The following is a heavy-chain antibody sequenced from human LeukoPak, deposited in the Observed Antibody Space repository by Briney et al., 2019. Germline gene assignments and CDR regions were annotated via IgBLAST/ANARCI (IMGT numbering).Heavy chain of an antibody. CDR2: IIPIFGTA. Sequence: GASVKVSCKASGGTFSSYAISWVRQAPGQGLEWMGGIIPIFGTANYAQKFQGRVTITADESTSTAYMELSSLRSEDTAVYYCARDLGWSGYYTRLWFDPWGQGTLVTVSS. J-gene: IGHJ5*02. D-gene: IGHD3-3*01. CDR1: GGTFSSYA. V-gene: IGHV1-69*01. CDR3: ARDLGWSGYYTRLWFDP.